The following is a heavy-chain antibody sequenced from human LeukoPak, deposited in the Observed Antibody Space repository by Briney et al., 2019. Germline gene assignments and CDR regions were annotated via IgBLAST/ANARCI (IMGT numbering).Heavy chain of an antibody. D-gene: IGHD3-22*01. CDR2: IKQDGSEK. CDR1: GFTFSSYW. CDR3: AREVERYYYDSSGYYDWFDP. Sequence: GRSLRPSCAASGFTFSSYWMSWVRQAPGKGLEWVANIKQDGSEKYYVDSVKGRFTISRDNAKNSLYLQMNSLRAEDTAVYYCAREVERYYYDSSGYYDWFDPWGQGTLVTVSS. V-gene: IGHV3-7*01. J-gene: IGHJ5*02.